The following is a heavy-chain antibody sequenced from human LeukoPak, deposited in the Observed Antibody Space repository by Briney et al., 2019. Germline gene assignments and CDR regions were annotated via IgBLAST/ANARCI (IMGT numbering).Heavy chain of an antibody. CDR1: GYTFTGYY. V-gene: IGHV1-2*02. CDR2: INPNSGGT. D-gene: IGHD3-10*01. J-gene: IGHJ5*02. CDR3: AREGGSGSNWFDP. Sequence: GASVKVSCKASGYTFTGYYMHCVRQAPGQGLEWMGWINPNSGGTNYAQKFQGRVTMTRDTSISTAYMELSRLRSDDTAVYYCAREGGSGSNWFDPWGLGTLVTVSS.